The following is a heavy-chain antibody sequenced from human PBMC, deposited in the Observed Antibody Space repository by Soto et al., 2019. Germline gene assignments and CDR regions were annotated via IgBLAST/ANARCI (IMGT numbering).Heavy chain of an antibody. CDR3: AKDNYGSGSYYNF. CDR2: ISWNSGSI. J-gene: IGHJ4*02. Sequence: EVPLVESGGGLVQPGRSLRLSCAASGFTFDDYAMHWVRQAPGKGLEWVSGISWNSGSIGYADSVKGRFTISRDNAKNSLYLQMNSLRAEDTALYYCAKDNYGSGSYYNFWGQGTLVTVSS. D-gene: IGHD3-10*01. CDR1: GFTFDDYA. V-gene: IGHV3-9*01.